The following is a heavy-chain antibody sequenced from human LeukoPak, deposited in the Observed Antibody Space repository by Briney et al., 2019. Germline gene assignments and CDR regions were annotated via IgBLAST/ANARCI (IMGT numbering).Heavy chain of an antibody. CDR1: GGSISSYY. CDR2: MYNSGTT. D-gene: IGHD5-24*01. Sequence: SETLSLTCTVSGGSISSYYWTWVRQRPGKGLEWIGYMYNSGTTNYNPSLKSRVTISVDTSKNEVSLKLNSVTAADTAVYYCARRDGDIWGQGTMVTVPS. J-gene: IGHJ3*02. CDR3: ARRDGDI. V-gene: IGHV4-59*08.